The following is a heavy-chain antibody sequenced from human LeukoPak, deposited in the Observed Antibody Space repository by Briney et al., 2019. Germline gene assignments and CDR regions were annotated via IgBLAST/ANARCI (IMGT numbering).Heavy chain of an antibody. Sequence: GGSLRLSCAASGFTLSSYWMHWVRQAPGKGLMWVSRIDTDESATNYADSVKGRFTISRDNAENMLYLEMNSLRAEDTAVYYCTRGLWGIDYWGQGTLVTVSS. V-gene: IGHV3-74*01. CDR1: GFTLSSYW. J-gene: IGHJ4*02. CDR2: IDTDESAT. CDR3: TRGLWGIDY. D-gene: IGHD7-27*01.